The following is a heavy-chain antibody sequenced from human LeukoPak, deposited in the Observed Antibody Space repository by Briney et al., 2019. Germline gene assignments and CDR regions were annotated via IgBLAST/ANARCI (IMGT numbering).Heavy chain of an antibody. CDR1: GGSISSGSYY. Sequence: SETLSLTCTVSGGSISSGSYYWSWIRQPAGKGLEWIGRIYTSGSTNYNPSLKSRVTISVDTSKNQFSLKLSSVTAADTAVYYCARLYGPKAYFDYWGQGTLVTVSS. D-gene: IGHD4-17*01. CDR2: IYTSGST. V-gene: IGHV4-61*02. J-gene: IGHJ4*02. CDR3: ARLYGPKAYFDY.